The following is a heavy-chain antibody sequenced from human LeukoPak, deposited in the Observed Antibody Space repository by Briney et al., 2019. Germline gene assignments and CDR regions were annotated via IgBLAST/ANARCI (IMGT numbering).Heavy chain of an antibody. D-gene: IGHD3-22*01. CDR3: ARPLTYYYDSSGYYHDAFDI. J-gene: IGHJ3*02. CDR1: GGTFSSYA. Sequence: GASVKVSCKASGGTFSSYAISWVRQAPGQGLEWMGGIIPIFGTANYAQEFQGRVTITADESTSTAYMELSSLRSEDTAVYYCARPLTYYYDSSGYYHDAFDIWGQGTMVTVSS. CDR2: IIPIFGTA. V-gene: IGHV1-69*01.